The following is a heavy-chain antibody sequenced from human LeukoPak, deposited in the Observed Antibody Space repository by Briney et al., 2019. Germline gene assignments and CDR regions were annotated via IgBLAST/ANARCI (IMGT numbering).Heavy chain of an antibody. D-gene: IGHD2-15*01. CDR1: GGSISSSTSY. CDR2: IYYSGST. V-gene: IGHV4-39*01. CDR3: ARVSSVARTPHWFDP. J-gene: IGHJ5*02. Sequence: SETLSLTCTVFGGSISSSTSYWGWIRQPPGKGLEWIGSIYYSGSTYYNPSLKSRVTISVDTSKNQFSLKLTSVTAADTAVYYCARVSSVARTPHWFDPWGQGTLVTVSS.